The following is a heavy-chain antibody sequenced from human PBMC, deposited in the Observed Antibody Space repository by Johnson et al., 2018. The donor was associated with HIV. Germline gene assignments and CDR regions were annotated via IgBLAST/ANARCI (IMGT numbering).Heavy chain of an antibody. J-gene: IGHJ3*02. D-gene: IGHD3-22*01. CDR3: AKGIPKGYDSSGDAFDI. V-gene: IGHV3-9*01. Sequence: VQLVESGGGLVQPGRSLRLSCAASGFTFDDYAMHWVRQAPGKGLEWVSGISWNSGSIGYADSVKGRFTISSDNAKNSLYLQMNSLRAEDTALYYCAKGIPKGYDSSGDAFDIWGQGTMVTVSS. CDR1: GFTFDDYA. CDR2: ISWNSGSI.